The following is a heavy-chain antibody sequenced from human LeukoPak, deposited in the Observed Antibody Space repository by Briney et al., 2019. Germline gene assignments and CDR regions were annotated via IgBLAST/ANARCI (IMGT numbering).Heavy chain of an antibody. V-gene: IGHV3-9*01. J-gene: IGHJ4*02. CDR1: GFTFDDYA. D-gene: IGHD6-19*01. Sequence: TGGSLRLSCAASGFTFDDYAMHWVRHAPGKGLEWVSGISWNSGSIGYADSVKGRFTISRDNAKNSLYLQMNSLRAEDTALYYCAKDKEWLVQYYFDYWGQGTLVTVSS. CDR3: AKDKEWLVQYYFDY. CDR2: ISWNSGSI.